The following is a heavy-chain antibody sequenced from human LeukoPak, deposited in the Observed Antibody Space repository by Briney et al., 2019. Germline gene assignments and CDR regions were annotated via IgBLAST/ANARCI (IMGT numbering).Heavy chain of an antibody. CDR1: GYTFTGYY. CDR3: ARDEYSSSPDSDY. Sequence: ASVKVSCKASGYTFTGYYMHWVRQAPGQGLEWMGWINPNSGGTNYAQKFQGRVTMTRDTSISTAYMELSRLRSDDTAVYYCARDEYSSSPDSDYWGQGTLVTVSS. V-gene: IGHV1-2*02. J-gene: IGHJ4*02. CDR2: INPNSGGT. D-gene: IGHD6-6*01.